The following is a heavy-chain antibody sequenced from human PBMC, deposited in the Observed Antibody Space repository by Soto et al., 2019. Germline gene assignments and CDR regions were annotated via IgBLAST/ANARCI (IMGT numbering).Heavy chain of an antibody. J-gene: IGHJ6*02. D-gene: IGHD7-27*01. Sequence: QLQLQESGSGLVKPSQTLSLTCAVSGGSISSGGYSWSWIRQPPGKGLEWIGYIYRSGSTYYNPSLKSRVTISVDRSKNQFSLKLSSMTAADTAVYYCARRSLGGLNYYYYGMDVWGQGTTVTVSS. CDR2: IYRSGST. V-gene: IGHV4-30-2*01. CDR1: GGSISSGGYS. CDR3: ARRSLGGLNYYYYGMDV.